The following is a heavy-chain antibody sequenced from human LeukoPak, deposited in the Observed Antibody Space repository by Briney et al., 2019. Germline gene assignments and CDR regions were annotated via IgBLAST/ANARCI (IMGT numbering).Heavy chain of an antibody. D-gene: IGHD2-15*01. J-gene: IGHJ4*02. CDR2: ISSSSSTI. CDR3: AKDPAPYCGCGRCYIDY. Sequence: PGGSLRLSCAASGFTFSTDSMNWVRQAPGKGLEWVSYISSSSSTIYYADSVKGRFTISRDNAKNSLYLQTNSLRDEDTAVYYCAKDPAPYCGCGRCYIDYWGQGTVVTVSS. CDR1: GFTFSTDS. V-gene: IGHV3-48*02.